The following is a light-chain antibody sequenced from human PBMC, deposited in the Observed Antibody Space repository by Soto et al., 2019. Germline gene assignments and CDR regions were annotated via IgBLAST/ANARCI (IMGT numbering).Light chain of an antibody. Sequence: DIQITQSPSSLSAAVGDRVSITCRASHGIRNALGWYRQKPGKARERLVYSASILQTGVPSRFSGSGSGTEFTLTIYSLQAKDFATYCCLQHNTYPYTCGQGTSLGI. CDR2: SAS. CDR3: LQHNTYPYT. CDR1: HGIRNA. V-gene: IGKV1-17*01. J-gene: IGKJ2*01.